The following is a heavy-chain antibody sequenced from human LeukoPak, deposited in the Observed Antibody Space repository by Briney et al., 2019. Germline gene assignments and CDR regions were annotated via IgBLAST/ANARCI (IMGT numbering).Heavy chain of an antibody. CDR3: AKEGEYYDSSGYCDY. Sequence: GGSLRLSCAASGFTFSSYGMHWVRQAPGKGLEWVAVIWYDGSNKYYADSVKGRFTISRDNSKNTLYLQMNSPRAEDTAVYYCAKEGEYYDSSGYCDYWGQGTLVTVSS. D-gene: IGHD3-22*01. CDR2: IWYDGSNK. V-gene: IGHV3-33*06. J-gene: IGHJ4*02. CDR1: GFTFSSYG.